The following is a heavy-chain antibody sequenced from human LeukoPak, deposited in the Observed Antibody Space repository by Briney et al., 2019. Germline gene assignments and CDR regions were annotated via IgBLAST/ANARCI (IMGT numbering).Heavy chain of an antibody. J-gene: IGHJ3*02. CDR3: AKVKGEVIGAFDI. V-gene: IGHV3-30*18. Sequence: GSLRLSCAASRFTFSSYGMHLVRQAPGKGLEWVAVISYDGNNRYYADSVKGRFTISRYNSKNTLYLQMNSLRAEDTAVYYCAKVKGEVIGAFDIWGQGTMVTVSS. D-gene: IGHD3-16*01. CDR1: RFTFSSYG. CDR2: ISYDGNNR.